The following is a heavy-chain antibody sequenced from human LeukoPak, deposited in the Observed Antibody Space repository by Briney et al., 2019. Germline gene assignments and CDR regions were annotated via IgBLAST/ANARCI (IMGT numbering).Heavy chain of an antibody. CDR1: GDSISNGGSISNGGHY. J-gene: IGHJ4*02. CDR3: ARDTRIEWLRFLDY. CDR2: IYHSGNT. Sequence: SETLSLTWTVSGDSISNGGSISNGGHYWSWIRQFPGKGLEWIGYIYHSGNTYYNPSLESRVTISVDTSENRFSLRLNSVTAADTAIYYCARDTRIEWLRFLDYWGQGILVTVSS. V-gene: IGHV4-31*02. D-gene: IGHD5-12*01.